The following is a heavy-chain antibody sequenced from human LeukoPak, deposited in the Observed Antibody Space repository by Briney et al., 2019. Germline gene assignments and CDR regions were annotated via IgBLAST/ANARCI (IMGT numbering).Heavy chain of an antibody. V-gene: IGHV5-51*01. D-gene: IGHD1-26*01. J-gene: IGHJ6*03. Sequence: GESLKISCKGSGYSFTSYWIGWVRQMPGKGLEWMGIIYPGDSDTRYSPSFQGQVTISADKSISTAYLQWSSLKASDTALYCCARHEKVGATNYGYYYYYYMDVWGKGTTVTVSS. CDR2: IYPGDSDT. CDR3: ARHEKVGATNYGYYYYYYMDV. CDR1: GYSFTSYW.